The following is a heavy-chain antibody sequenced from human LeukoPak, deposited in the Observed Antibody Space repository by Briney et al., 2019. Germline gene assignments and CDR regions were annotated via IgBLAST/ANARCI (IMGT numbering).Heavy chain of an antibody. CDR2: IYYTGTT. CDR3: ARRGPGSRTPLGAFDL. Sequence: SETLSLTCTVSGDSISSSSYYWGWIRQPPGKGLEWIGSIYYTGTTYYNPSLKSRVTISVDTSKKQFSLKLSSVTAADTAMHYCARRGPGSRTPLGAFDLWGQGTMVTVS. CDR1: GDSISSSSYY. V-gene: IGHV4-39*01. D-gene: IGHD3-10*01. J-gene: IGHJ3*01.